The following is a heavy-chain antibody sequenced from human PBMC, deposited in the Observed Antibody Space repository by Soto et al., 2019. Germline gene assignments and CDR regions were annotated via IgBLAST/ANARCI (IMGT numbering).Heavy chain of an antibody. CDR2: ISAYNDNT. CDR1: GYTFTSYG. CDR3: ARDFHGAAYY. Sequence: QVQLVQSGAEVKKPGASVKVSCKASGYTFTSYGISWVRQAPGQGLEWMGWISAYNDNTNYAQKLQGRVTMTTETASSIAYMEQSSLTSVDTAVYYSARDFHGAAYYWGQGTLVTVSS. J-gene: IGHJ4*02. V-gene: IGHV1-18*01. D-gene: IGHD2-15*01.